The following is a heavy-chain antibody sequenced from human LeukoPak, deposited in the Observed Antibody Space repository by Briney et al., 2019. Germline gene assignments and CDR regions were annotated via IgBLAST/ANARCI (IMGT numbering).Heavy chain of an antibody. Sequence: GGSLRLSCAGSGFSVSSNYMSRVRQAPGMGLVWVSVIYSGGSTYYADSVKGRFTITRDNSKNTLYLQMNSLRAEDTAVYYCARSPWGITMIAEAWGQGTLVTVSS. V-gene: IGHV3-53*01. CDR3: ARSPWGITMIAEA. CDR2: IYSGGST. CDR1: GFSVSSNY. D-gene: IGHD3-22*01. J-gene: IGHJ5*02.